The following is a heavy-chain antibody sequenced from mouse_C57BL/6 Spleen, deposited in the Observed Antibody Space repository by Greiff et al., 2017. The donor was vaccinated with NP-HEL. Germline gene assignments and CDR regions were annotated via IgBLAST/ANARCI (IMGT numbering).Heavy chain of an antibody. CDR2: IDPNSGGT. CDR3: ARFGWLLQEEWFAY. D-gene: IGHD2-3*01. V-gene: IGHV1-72*01. J-gene: IGHJ3*01. Sequence: QVQLKQSGAELVKPGASVKLSCKASGYTFTSYWMHWVKQRPGRGLEWIGRIDPNSGGTKYNEKFKSKATLTVDKPSSTAYMQLSSLTSEDSAVYYCARFGWLLQEEWFAYWGQGTLVTVSA. CDR1: GYTFTSYW.